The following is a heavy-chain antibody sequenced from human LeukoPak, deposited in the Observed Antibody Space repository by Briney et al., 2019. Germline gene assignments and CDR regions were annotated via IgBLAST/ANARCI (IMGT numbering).Heavy chain of an antibody. V-gene: IGHV4-59*01. CDR2: IYYSGST. J-gene: IGHJ3*02. CDR1: GGSISTYY. Sequence: SETLSLTCTVSGGSISTYYWSWIRQPPGKGLEWIGYIYYSGSTNYNPSLKSRVTISVDTSKNQFSLKLSSVTAADTAVYYCAKLRNAFDIWGQGTMVTVSS. CDR3: AKLRNAFDI. D-gene: IGHD3-16*01.